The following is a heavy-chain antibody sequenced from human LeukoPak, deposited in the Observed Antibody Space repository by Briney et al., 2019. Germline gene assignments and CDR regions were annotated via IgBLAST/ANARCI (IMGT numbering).Heavy chain of an antibody. CDR2: INPNSGGT. V-gene: IGHV1-2*02. CDR1: GYTFTGYY. D-gene: IGHD3-22*01. Sequence: GPSVKVSCKASGYTFTGYYMHWVRQAPGQGLEWMGWINPNSGGTNYAQKFQGRVTMTRDTSISTAYMELSRLRSDDTAVYYCARAGGYYDSSGYYPDAFDIWGQGTMVTVSS. CDR3: ARAGGYYDSSGYYPDAFDI. J-gene: IGHJ3*02.